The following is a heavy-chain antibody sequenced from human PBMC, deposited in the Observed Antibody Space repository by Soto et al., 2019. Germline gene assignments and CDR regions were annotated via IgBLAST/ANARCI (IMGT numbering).Heavy chain of an antibody. CDR1: GFTFSSYA. J-gene: IGHJ6*02. Sequence: HPGGSLRLSCAASGFTFSSYAMSWVRQAPGKGLEWVSAISGSGGSTYYADSVKGRFTISRDNSKNTLYLQMNSLRAEDTAVYYCAKLGVVVSGMDVWGQGTTVTVSS. CDR3: AKLGVVVSGMDV. CDR2: ISGSGGST. D-gene: IGHD3-22*01. V-gene: IGHV3-23*01.